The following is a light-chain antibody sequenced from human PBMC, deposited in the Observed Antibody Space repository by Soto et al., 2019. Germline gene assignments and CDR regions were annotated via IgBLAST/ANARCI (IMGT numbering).Light chain of an antibody. J-gene: IGKJ4*01. CDR2: KAS. Sequence: DIPMTQSPSTLSASVGDRVTITCRASQSISSWLAWYQQKPGKAPKLLIYKASSLESGVPSRFSGSGSGTEFTLTISSLQPDDFATYYCQQYNSYLATFGGGPKVEIK. CDR1: QSISSW. V-gene: IGKV1-5*03. CDR3: QQYNSYLAT.